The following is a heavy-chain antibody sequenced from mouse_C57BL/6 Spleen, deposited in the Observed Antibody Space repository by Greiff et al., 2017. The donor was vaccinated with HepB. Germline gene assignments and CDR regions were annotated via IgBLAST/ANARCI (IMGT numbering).Heavy chain of an antibody. V-gene: IGHV5-4*03. CDR2: ISDGGSYT. CDR1: GFTFSSYA. Sequence: EVKLMESGGGLVKPGGSLKLSCAASGFTFSSYALSWVRQTPEKRLEWVATISDGGSYTSYPDNLKGRFTISRDNAKNNLYLQMSHQKSDDTAMYYCANDLYSNYENYFDYWGQGTSLTVSS. J-gene: IGHJ2*02. CDR3: ANDLYSNYENYFDY. D-gene: IGHD2-5*01.